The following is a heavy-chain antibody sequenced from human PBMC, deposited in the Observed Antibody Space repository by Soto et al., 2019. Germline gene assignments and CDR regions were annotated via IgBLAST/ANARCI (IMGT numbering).Heavy chain of an antibody. Sequence: PGGSLRLSCEASGFTFSDYYMSWIRQAPGKGLEWVSHITNSGSTRSYADSVTGRFTISRDNAMNSLFLQMSSLRAEDTAVYYCARDRGIVSTNTGYYFDYWGQGTVVTVSS. D-gene: IGHD5-12*01. CDR2: ITNSGSTR. CDR1: GFTFSDYY. J-gene: IGHJ4*02. CDR3: ARDRGIVSTNTGYYFDY. V-gene: IGHV3-11*01.